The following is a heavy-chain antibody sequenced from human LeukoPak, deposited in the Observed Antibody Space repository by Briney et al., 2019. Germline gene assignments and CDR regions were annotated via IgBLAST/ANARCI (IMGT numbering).Heavy chain of an antibody. Sequence: PSETLSLTCKVSGASISSFYWGWIRQPAGKGLEWIGRIYNTGSANYNPSLQSRVTMSLDTSKNQLSLKLSSVTAADTAVYYCARSRIAARPGGVFDYWGQGTLVTVSS. CDR2: IYNTGSA. V-gene: IGHV4-4*07. D-gene: IGHD6-6*01. CDR1: GASISSFY. CDR3: ARSRIAARPGGVFDY. J-gene: IGHJ4*02.